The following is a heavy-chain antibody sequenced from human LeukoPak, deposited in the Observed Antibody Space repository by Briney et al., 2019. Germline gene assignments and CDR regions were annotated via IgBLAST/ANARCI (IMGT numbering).Heavy chain of an antibody. V-gene: IGHV1-2*02. CDR2: INPNSGGT. CDR3: AREGRAYYDSSYKPRNRGPAGHTIDY. D-gene: IGHD3-22*01. Sequence: GASVKVSCKASGYTFTGYYMHWVRQAPGQGLEWMGWINPNSGGTNYAQKFQGRVTMTRDTSISTAYMELSRLRSDDTAVYYCAREGRAYYDSSYKPRNRGPAGHTIDYWGQGTLVTVSS. CDR1: GYTFTGYY. J-gene: IGHJ4*02.